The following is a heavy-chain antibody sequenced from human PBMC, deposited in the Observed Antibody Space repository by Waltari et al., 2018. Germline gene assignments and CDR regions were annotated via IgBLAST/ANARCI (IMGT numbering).Heavy chain of an antibody. CDR3: AKDRGIAAAGTRGCFDY. D-gene: IGHD6-13*01. CDR1: GLTFSSYA. V-gene: IGHV3-23*01. Sequence: EVQLLESGGGLVQPGGSLRLSCAASGLTFSSYAMSWVRQAPGKGLEWVSAISGSGGSTYYADSVKGRFTISRDNSKNTLYLQMNSLRAEDTAVYYCAKDRGIAAAGTRGCFDYWGQGTLVTVSS. J-gene: IGHJ4*02. CDR2: ISGSGGST.